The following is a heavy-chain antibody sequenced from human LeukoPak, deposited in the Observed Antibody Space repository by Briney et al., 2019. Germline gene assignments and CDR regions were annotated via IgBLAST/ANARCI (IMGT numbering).Heavy chain of an antibody. J-gene: IGHJ3*02. CDR3: ATKNGFGI. CDR2: IYYSGRT. V-gene: IGHV4-59*01. CDR1: GGSISIDH. D-gene: IGHD3-3*01. Sequence: SETLSLTCSVSGGSISIDHWNWIRQTPGKGLEWIGCIYYSGRTYYNPSLKSRVTISVDMSKSHFSLRLTSVTAAATAVYYCATKNGFGILGQGTLVTVSS.